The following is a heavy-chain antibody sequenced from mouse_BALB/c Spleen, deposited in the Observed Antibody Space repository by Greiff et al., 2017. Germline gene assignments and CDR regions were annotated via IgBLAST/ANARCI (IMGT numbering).Heavy chain of an antibody. CDR2: ISTYYGNT. J-gene: IGHJ2*01. CDR3: AREGRYSYYFDY. D-gene: IGHD2-14*01. CDR1: GYTFTDYA. Sequence: VKLQESGPELVRPGVSVKISCKGSGYTFTDYAMHWVKQSHAKSLEWIGVISTYYGNTNYNQKFKGKATMTVDKSSSTAYMELARLTSEDSAIYYCAREGRYSYYFDYWGQGTTLTVSS. V-gene: IGHV1-67*01.